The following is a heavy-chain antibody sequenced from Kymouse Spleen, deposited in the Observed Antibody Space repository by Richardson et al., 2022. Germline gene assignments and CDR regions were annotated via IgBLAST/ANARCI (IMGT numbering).Heavy chain of an antibody. D-gene: IGHD6-19*01. V-gene: IGHV3-30*18. J-gene: IGHJ6*02. Sequence: QVQLVESGGGVVQPGRSLRLSCAASGFTFSSYGMHWVRQAPGKGLEWVAVISYDGSNKYYADSVKGRFTISRDNSKNTLYLQMNSLRAEDTAVYYCAKVRIAVDYYYYGMDVWGQGTTVTVSS. CDR2: ISYDGSNK. CDR3: AKVRIAVDYYYYGMDV. CDR1: GFTFSSYG.